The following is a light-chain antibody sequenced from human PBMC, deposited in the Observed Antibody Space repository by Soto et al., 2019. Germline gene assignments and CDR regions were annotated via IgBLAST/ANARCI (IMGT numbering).Light chain of an antibody. Sequence: EIVLTQSPGTLSLSPGERATLSCRASQTVSSSYLAWYQQKPGQAPRLLIYGASTRATGIPGRFSGSASGTDFTLTISRLEPEEVAVYYCQQYGPSPMYTFGQGTNLEIK. J-gene: IGKJ2*01. CDR3: QQYGPSPMYT. CDR2: GAS. CDR1: QTVSSSY. V-gene: IGKV3-20*01.